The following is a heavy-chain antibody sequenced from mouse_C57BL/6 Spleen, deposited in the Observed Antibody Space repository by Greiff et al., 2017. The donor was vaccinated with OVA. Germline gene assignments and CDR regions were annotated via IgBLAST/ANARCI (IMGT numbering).Heavy chain of an antibody. J-gene: IGHJ3*01. Sequence: EVQLQQSGPELVKPGASVKMSCKASGYTFTDYNMHWVKQSHGKSLEWIGYINPNNGGTSYNQKFKGKATLTVNKSSSTAYMELRSLTSEDSAVYYCARGGVYYGYEFAYWGQGTLVTVSA. CDR1: GYTFTDYN. D-gene: IGHD2-2*01. V-gene: IGHV1-22*01. CDR2: INPNNGGT. CDR3: ARGGVYYGYEFAY.